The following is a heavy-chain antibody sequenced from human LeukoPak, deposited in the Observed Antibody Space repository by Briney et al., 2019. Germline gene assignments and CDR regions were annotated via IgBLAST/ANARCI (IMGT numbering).Heavy chain of an antibody. D-gene: IGHD3-10*01. CDR3: ATGGHGSGSYYSRYDMDV. J-gene: IGHJ6*04. Sequence: GGSLRLSCAASGFTFSSYWMSWVRQAPGKGLEWVANIKQDGSEKYYVDSVKGRFTISRDNAKNSLYLQMNSLRAEDTAVYYCATGGHGSGSYYSRYDMDVWGEGTTVTVSS. V-gene: IGHV3-7*01. CDR2: IKQDGSEK. CDR1: GFTFSSYW.